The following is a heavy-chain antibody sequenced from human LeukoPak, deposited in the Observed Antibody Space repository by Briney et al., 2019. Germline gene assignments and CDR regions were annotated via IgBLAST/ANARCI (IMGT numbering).Heavy chain of an antibody. CDR3: ARDLGQSGPKGPFIY. D-gene: IGHD1-14*01. CDR1: GYTFTNYD. Sequence: GASVKVSCKASGYTFTNYDLNWVRQAPGQGLEWMGWISPYKGNTNYAQNLQGRVTMTTDTSTNTAYMELRSLRSDDTAIYYCARDLGQSGPKGPFIYWGQGTLVTVSS. J-gene: IGHJ4*02. V-gene: IGHV1-18*04. CDR2: ISPYKGNT.